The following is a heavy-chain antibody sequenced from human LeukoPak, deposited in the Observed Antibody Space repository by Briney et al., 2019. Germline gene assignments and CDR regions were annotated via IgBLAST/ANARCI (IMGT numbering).Heavy chain of an antibody. D-gene: IGHD3-10*01. CDR2: ISAYNGNT. Sequence: ASVKVSCKASGYTFTSYGISWVRQAPGQGLEWMGWISAYNGNTNYAQKLQGRVTMTTDTSTSTAYMELRSLRPDDTAVYYCARLRITMVRGVIITVGMDVWGQGTTVTVSS. J-gene: IGHJ6*02. CDR3: ARLRITMVRGVIITVGMDV. CDR1: GYTFTSYG. V-gene: IGHV1-18*04.